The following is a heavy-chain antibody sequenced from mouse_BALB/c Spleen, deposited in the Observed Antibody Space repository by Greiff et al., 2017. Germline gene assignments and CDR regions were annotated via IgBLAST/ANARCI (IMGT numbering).Heavy chain of an antibody. J-gene: IGHJ3*01. CDR2: IYPGDGST. D-gene: IGHD1-1*01. V-gene: IGHV1S56*01. Sequence: VHLVESGPELVKPGASVKMSCKASGYTFTSYYIHWVKQRPGQGLEWIGWIYPGDGSTKYNEKFKGKTTLTADKSSSTAYMLLSSLTSEDSAIYFCARDYYGAWFAYWGQGTLVTVSA. CDR1: GYTFTSYY. CDR3: ARDYYGAWFAY.